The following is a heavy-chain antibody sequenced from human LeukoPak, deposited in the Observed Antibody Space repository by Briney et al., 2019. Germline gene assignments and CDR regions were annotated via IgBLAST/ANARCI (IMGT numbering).Heavy chain of an antibody. CDR3: ARATYYFDY. V-gene: IGHV4-38-2*02. CDR2: IYHSGST. Sequence: SETLSLTCTVSGYSISSGYYWGWIRQPPGKGLEWIGRIYHSGSTYYNPSLKSRVTISVDTSKNQFSLKLSSVTAADTAVYYCARATYYFDYWGQGTLVTVSS. CDR1: GYSISSGYY. J-gene: IGHJ4*02.